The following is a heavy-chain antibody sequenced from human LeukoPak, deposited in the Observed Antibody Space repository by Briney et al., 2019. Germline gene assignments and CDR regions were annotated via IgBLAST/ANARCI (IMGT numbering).Heavy chain of an antibody. J-gene: IGHJ5*02. CDR3: AKRPYYYGSGTDGWSDP. CDR1: GFTFSSYA. V-gene: IGHV3-23*01. D-gene: IGHD3-10*01. Sequence: GGSLRLSCAASGFTFSSYAMSWVRQAPGKGLEWVSAISGSGGSTYYADSVKGRFTISRDNSKNTLYLQMNSLRAEDTAVYYCAKRPYYYGSGTDGWSDPWGQGTLVTVSS. CDR2: ISGSGGST.